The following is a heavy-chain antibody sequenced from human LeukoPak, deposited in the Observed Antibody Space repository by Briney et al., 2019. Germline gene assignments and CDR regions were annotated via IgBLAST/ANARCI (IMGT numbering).Heavy chain of an antibody. J-gene: IGHJ4*02. CDR2: IKSNTAGGTT. Sequence: PGGSLRLSCAASGFTFSYYSMNWVRQAPRKGLDWVGRIKSNTAGGTTDYAAPVKGRFTISRDDSKNTLYLQMNSLKNEDTAVYYCTTEYYGSFNYWGQGTLVTVSS. CDR1: GFTFSYYS. D-gene: IGHD1-26*01. V-gene: IGHV3-15*01. CDR3: TTEYYGSFNY.